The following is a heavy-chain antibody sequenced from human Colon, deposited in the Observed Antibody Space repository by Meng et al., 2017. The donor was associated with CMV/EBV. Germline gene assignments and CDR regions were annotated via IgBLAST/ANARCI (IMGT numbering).Heavy chain of an antibody. D-gene: IGHD1-1*01. V-gene: IGHV1-2*02. CDR1: GYSFTGYY. J-gene: IGHJ4*02. Sequence: VHVGHAGGGVRVPGAYVKVSCKASGYSFTGYYIHWVRQAPGQGLEWMGWMDPTTGRTDYAQKFQGTVTMTRDTSITTAYMELSGLTSDDTAVYYCIRENWYYDYWGLGTLVTVSS. CDR2: MDPTTGRT. CDR3: IRENWYYDY.